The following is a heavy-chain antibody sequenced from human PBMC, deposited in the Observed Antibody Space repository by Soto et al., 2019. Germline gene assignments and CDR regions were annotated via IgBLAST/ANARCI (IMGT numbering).Heavy chain of an antibody. V-gene: IGHV3-23*01. Sequence: PGGSLRLSCAASGFRFNNFVMTWVRQAPGKGLEWVASISSGGGSAHYGDSVMGRFTISRDDTPRDTLHLRMNNLRVEDTAVYYCEKNGGSYNQFDDWGQGTLVTVSS. CDR3: EKNGGSYNQFDD. J-gene: IGHJ4*02. D-gene: IGHD3-10*01. CDR1: GFRFNNFV. CDR2: ISSGGGSA.